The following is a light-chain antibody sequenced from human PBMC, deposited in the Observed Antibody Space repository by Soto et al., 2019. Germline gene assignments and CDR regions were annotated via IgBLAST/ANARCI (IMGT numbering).Light chain of an antibody. V-gene: IGLV2-14*01. CDR1: SSDVGDYNY. J-gene: IGLJ1*01. CDR3: SSYTSRRTQV. CDR2: EVS. Sequence: QSALTQPASVSASPGQSITISCTGTSSDVGDYNYVSWYQQHPGKAPELMIYEVSNRPSGVSNRFSGSKSGNTASLTISGLQAEDEADYYCSSYTSRRTQVFGTGTQLAVL.